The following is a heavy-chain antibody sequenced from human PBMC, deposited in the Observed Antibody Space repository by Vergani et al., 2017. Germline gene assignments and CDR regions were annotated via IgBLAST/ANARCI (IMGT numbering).Heavy chain of an antibody. V-gene: IGHV4-31*03. Sequence: QVQLQESGPGLVKPSQTLSLTCTVSGGSISSGGYYWSWIRQHPGKGLEWIGYIYYSGSTYYNPSLKSRVTISVDTSKNQFSLKLSSVTAADTAVYSCAVGLGYCSGGSCRNWFDPWGQGTLVTVSS. D-gene: IGHD2-15*01. CDR1: GGSISSGGYY. J-gene: IGHJ5*02. CDR3: AVGLGYCSGGSCRNWFDP. CDR2: IYYSGST.